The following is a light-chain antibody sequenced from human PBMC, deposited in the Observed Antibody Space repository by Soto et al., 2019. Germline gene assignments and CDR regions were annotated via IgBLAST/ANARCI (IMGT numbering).Light chain of an antibody. CDR1: QSVSSY. J-gene: IGKJ1*01. CDR3: QQRSSWPRT. Sequence: EILLTQSPSTLALSPGERVTLSCRASQSVSSYLAWYQQKPGQAPRLLIYDASNRATDIPARFSGSGSGTDFTLTISSLEPEDFEVYYCQQRSSWPRTFGQGTKVDIK. V-gene: IGKV3-11*01. CDR2: DAS.